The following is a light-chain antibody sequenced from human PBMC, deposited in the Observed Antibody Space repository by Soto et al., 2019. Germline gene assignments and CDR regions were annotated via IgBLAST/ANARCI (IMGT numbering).Light chain of an antibody. CDR1: QSVSSN. J-gene: IGKJ1*01. CDR3: QQYSNWPPWT. Sequence: EIVMTQSPATLSVSPGERVTLSCRASQSVSSNLAWYQQKLGQAPRLLIYGASTRATGIPGRFSGSGSGTEFTLTIRSLQSEDFAVYYCQQYSNWPPWTFGQGTKVEVK. CDR2: GAS. V-gene: IGKV3-15*01.